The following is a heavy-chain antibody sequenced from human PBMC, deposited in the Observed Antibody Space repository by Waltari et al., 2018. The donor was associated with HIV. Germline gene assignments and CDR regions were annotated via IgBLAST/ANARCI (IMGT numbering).Heavy chain of an antibody. CDR1: GGIFRIYA. CDR2: IIPIFGSA. V-gene: IGHV1-69*12. J-gene: IGHJ4*02. D-gene: IGHD3-22*01. Sequence: QVQLVQSGAEVKKPGSSVKVSCRASGGIFRIYAITGVRQAPGQGLEWLGGIIPIFGSANYAQKFQGRVTITADESTSTAYMELSSLRSEDTAVYYCAMGHYYDSNGYYSFDFWGQGTLVTVSS. CDR3: AMGHYYDSNGYYSFDF.